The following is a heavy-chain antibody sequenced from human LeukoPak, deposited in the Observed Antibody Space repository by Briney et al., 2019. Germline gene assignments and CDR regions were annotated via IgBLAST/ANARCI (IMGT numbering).Heavy chain of an antibody. CDR1: GFTFSSFA. D-gene: IGHD6-13*01. J-gene: IGHJ6*03. V-gene: IGHV3-7*01. Sequence: GGSLRLSCAASGFTFSSFAMSWVRQAPGKGLEWVANIKQDGSEKYYVDSVKGRFTISRDNAKNSLYLQMNSLRAEDTAVYYCARDSSSWLLYYYYYMDVWGKGTTVTVSS. CDR2: IKQDGSEK. CDR3: ARDSSSWLLYYYYYMDV.